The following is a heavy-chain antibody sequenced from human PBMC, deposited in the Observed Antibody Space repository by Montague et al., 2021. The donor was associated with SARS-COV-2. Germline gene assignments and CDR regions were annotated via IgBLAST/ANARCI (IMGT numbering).Heavy chain of an antibody. Sequence: SETLSLTCTVSGDSVSRGSSYWSWIRQPPGKGLEWIGYIYYTGSRKYNSSLKSRLTISVDTSKNQFSLKLSSVTAADTAVYYCVRDQGRSNWNYPDYWGQGTLVTVSS. CDR2: IYYTGSR. CDR1: GDSVSRGSSY. J-gene: IGHJ4*02. CDR3: VRDQGRSNWNYPDY. V-gene: IGHV4-61*01. D-gene: IGHD1-7*01.